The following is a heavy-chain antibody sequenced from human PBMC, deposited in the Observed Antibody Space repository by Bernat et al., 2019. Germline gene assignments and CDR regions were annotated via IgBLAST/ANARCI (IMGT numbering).Heavy chain of an antibody. CDR1: GYTFTSYG. CDR3: AREAPTIAVAGYFDY. Sequence: HVQLVQSGAEVKKPGASVKVSCKASGYTFTSYGISWVRQAPGQGLEWMGWISAYNGNTNYAQTLQGRVTMTTDTSTSTAYMELRSLRSDDTAVYYCAREAPTIAVAGYFDYWGQGTLVTVSS. J-gene: IGHJ4*02. CDR2: ISAYNGNT. V-gene: IGHV1-18*01. D-gene: IGHD6-19*01.